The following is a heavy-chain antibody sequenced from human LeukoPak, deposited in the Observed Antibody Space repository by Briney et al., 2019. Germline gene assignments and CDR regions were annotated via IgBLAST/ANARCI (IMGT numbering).Heavy chain of an antibody. J-gene: IGHJ4*02. Sequence: PGGSLRLPCAASGFTFDDYGMSWVRQAPGKGLEWVSGINWNGGSTGYADSVKGRFTISRDNAKNSLYLQMNSLRAEDTALYYCARGHSEAYYDILTALIFFDYWGQGTLVTVSS. CDR3: ARGHSEAYYDILTALIFFDY. V-gene: IGHV3-20*04. CDR1: GFTFDDYG. CDR2: INWNGGST. D-gene: IGHD3-9*01.